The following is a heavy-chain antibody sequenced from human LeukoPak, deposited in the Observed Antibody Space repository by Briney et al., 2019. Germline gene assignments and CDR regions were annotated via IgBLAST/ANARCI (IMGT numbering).Heavy chain of an antibody. V-gene: IGHV4-59*01. Sequence: SETLSLTCTVSGVSISSYNWSWIPQPPGKGLEWIGYIYYSGSTNYNPSLKSRVTISVDTSKNQFSLKLSSVTAADTAVYYCARTGAAAAYHAAFDIWGQGTMVTVSS. CDR1: GVSISSYN. J-gene: IGHJ3*02. CDR3: ARTGAAAAYHAAFDI. D-gene: IGHD6-13*01. CDR2: IYYSGST.